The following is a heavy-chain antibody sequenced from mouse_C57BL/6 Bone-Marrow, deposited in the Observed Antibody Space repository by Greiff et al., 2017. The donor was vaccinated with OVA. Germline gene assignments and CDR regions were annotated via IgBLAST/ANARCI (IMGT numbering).Heavy chain of an antibody. J-gene: IGHJ2*01. CDR2: IDPSDSYT. CDR1: GYTFTSYW. CDR3: AIYYSSSNDY. V-gene: IGHV1-69*01. Sequence: QVQLQQPGAELVMPGASVKLSCKASGYTFTSYWMHWVKQRPGQGLEWIGEIDPSDSYTNYNQKFKGKSTLTVDKSSSTAYMQLSSLTSEDSAVYYCAIYYSSSNDYWGQGTTLTVSS. D-gene: IGHD1-1*01.